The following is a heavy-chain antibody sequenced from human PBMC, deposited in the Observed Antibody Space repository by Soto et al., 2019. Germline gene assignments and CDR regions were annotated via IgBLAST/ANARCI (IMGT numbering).Heavy chain of an antibody. J-gene: IGHJ4*02. D-gene: IGHD3-22*01. V-gene: IGHV3-30*18. CDR2: ISYDGSNK. CDR3: AKDLLQAEDY. Sequence: QVQLVESGGGVVQPGRSLRLSCAASGFTFSSYGMHWVGQAPGKGLEWVAVISYDGSNKYYADSVKGRFTTSRDNSKNTLYLQMNSLRAEYTAGYYCAKDLLQAEDYWGQGTLVTVS. CDR1: GFTFSSYG.